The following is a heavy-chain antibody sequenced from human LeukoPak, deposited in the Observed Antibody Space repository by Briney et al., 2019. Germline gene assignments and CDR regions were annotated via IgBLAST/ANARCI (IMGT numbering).Heavy chain of an antibody. V-gene: IGHV4-59*01. CDR2: IYYSGST. CDR3: ARGLGDSSSWYGAFDY. Sequence: SETLSLTCTVSGGSLSSYYWSWIRQPPGKGLEGVGYIYYSGSTNYNPSLKSRVTISVDTSRNQFSLKLSSVTAADTAVYYCARGLGDSSSWYGAFDYWGQGTLVTVSS. CDR1: GGSLSSYY. J-gene: IGHJ4*02. D-gene: IGHD6-13*01.